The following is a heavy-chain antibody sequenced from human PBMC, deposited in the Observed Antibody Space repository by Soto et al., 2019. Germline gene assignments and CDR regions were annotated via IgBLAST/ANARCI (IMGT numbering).Heavy chain of an antibody. D-gene: IGHD6-19*01. CDR2: INAGNGDT. CDR1: GYTFPTYT. V-gene: IGHV1-3*01. Sequence: EASVKVSCKASGYTFPTYTLHWVRQVPGQRLEWMGWINAGNGDTKYSQNFQGRVTITRDTSASTAYMEFSSLRSEDSAVYYCARSPRIAVTGTLDFWGQGTPVTVS. CDR3: ARSPRIAVTGTLDF. J-gene: IGHJ4*02.